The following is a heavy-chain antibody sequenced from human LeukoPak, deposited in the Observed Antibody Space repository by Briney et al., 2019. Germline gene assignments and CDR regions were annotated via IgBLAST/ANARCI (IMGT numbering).Heavy chain of an antibody. D-gene: IGHD2-21*01. CDR3: ARDWVGISRNAFDI. CDR2: INWHGGST. CDR1: GFTFDDYG. V-gene: IGHV3-20*04. Sequence: PGGSLRLSCAASGFTFDDYGMSWVRQAPGEGLEWVSNINWHGGSTGYADSVKGRFTISRDNAKKSLYLQMNSLRAEDTALYYCARDWVGISRNAFDIWGQGTMVTVSS. J-gene: IGHJ3*02.